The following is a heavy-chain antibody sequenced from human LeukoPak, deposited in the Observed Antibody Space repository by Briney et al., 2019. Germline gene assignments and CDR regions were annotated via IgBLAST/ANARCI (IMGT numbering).Heavy chain of an antibody. CDR1: GGSVNSSY. J-gene: IGHJ5*02. Sequence: KPSETLSLTCTVSGGSVNSSYWSWVRQPPAKGLEWIGFISNSGSTNYSPSFTRRLTISVDTSENQVSLRLTSVTAADTAVYYCARHARGYSFGAWFDPWGQGVLVTVSS. CDR3: ARHARGYSFGAWFDP. V-gene: IGHV4-59*02. D-gene: IGHD5-12*01. CDR2: ISNSGST.